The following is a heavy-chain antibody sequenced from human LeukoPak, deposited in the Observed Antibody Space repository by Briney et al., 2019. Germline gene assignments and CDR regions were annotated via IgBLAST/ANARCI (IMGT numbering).Heavy chain of an antibody. J-gene: IGHJ4*02. Sequence: SVKVSCKASGGTFISYAISWVRQAPGQGLEWMGGIIPIFGTANYAQKFQGRVTITADESTSTAYMELSSLRSEDTAVYYCAREYYYDSSGYYDYWGQGTLVTVSS. D-gene: IGHD3-22*01. V-gene: IGHV1-69*13. CDR2: IIPIFGTA. CDR3: AREYYYDSSGYYDY. CDR1: GGTFISYA.